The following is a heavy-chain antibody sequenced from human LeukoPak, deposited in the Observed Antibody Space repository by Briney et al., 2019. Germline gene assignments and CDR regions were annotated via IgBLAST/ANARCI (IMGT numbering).Heavy chain of an antibody. CDR3: VRYRSEGLIITEFFYLIDL. Sequence: GGSLRLSCVASGFTFSTSSISWVRPSPGKGLEWISYISSTGIYTSYAESVQGRFAVSRANANTSVYLQMNSLRAEDTAFHYFVRYRSEGLIITEFFYLIDLWGRGTTVIVSS. V-gene: IGHV3-21*01. CDR2: ISSTGIYT. D-gene: IGHD3/OR15-3a*01. J-gene: IGHJ6*03. CDR1: GFTFSTSS.